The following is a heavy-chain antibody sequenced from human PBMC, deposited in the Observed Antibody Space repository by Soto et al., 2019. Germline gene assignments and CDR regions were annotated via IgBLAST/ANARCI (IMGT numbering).Heavy chain of an antibody. CDR2: VNPISGGT. CDR1: GYTFSEFF. J-gene: IGHJ4*02. V-gene: IGHV1-2*02. CDR3: ATAPSQTAFEN. Sequence: ASVKVSFKASGYTFSEFFIHWVRQAPGQGLEWMGWVNPISGGTEFARKFQGRVTMTRDTSITTAYMELTWLRSDDTAVYYCATAPSQTAFENWGQGTLVTVS.